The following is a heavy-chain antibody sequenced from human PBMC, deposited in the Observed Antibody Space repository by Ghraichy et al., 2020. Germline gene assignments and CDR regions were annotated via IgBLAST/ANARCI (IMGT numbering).Heavy chain of an antibody. J-gene: IGHJ6*02. CDR1: GYTFTDSG. CDR2: ISTYNNST. CDR3: AREDRGYSSSSTGMDV. V-gene: IGHV1-18*04. Sequence: ASVKLSCKASGYTFTDSGITWVRQAPGQGLQWIGWISTYNNSTHYAQKFQGRVTMASDIPTSTAYVELRSLRLDDTALYYCAREDRGYSSSSTGMDVWGQGTTVTVSS. D-gene: IGHD6-6*01.